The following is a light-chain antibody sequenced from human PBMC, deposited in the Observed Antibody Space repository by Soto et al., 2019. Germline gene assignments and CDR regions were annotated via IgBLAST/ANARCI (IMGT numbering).Light chain of an antibody. V-gene: IGLV2-23*01. CDR1: SSDVGSYNF. Sequence: QSALTQPASVSGSPGQSNTISCTGTSSDVGSYNFVSWYQQHPGKAPKFMIYEGSKRPSGVSNRFSGSKSGNTASLTISGLQVEDEADYYCCSYAGSGTLIFGGGTQLTVL. CDR3: CSYAGSGTLI. CDR2: EGS. J-gene: IGLJ2*01.